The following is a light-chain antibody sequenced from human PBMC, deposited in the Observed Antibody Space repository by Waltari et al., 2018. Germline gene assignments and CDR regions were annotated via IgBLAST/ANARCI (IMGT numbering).Light chain of an antibody. CDR2: GAS. V-gene: IGKV1-17*03. CDR1: QGISNY. CDR3: LQYNSNPLT. Sequence: DIQMTQSPSAMSASVGDRVTITCRASQGISNYLAWFQQKPGKVPKRLIYGASSLQSGVPSTFSGSGSGTEFTLTISSLQPEDFATYYCLQYNSNPLTFGGGTKVEIK. J-gene: IGKJ4*01.